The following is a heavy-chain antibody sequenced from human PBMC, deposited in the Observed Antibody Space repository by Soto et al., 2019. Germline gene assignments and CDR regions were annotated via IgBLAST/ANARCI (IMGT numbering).Heavy chain of an antibody. J-gene: IGHJ5*02. CDR1: GYNFSSYW. CDR2: IYPGDSDT. D-gene: IGHD6-19*01. V-gene: IGHV5-51*01. CDR3: ARDGDRVSGSGWVHNWFDP. Sequence: GESLKISCKGSGYNFSSYWIGWVRQMPGKGLEWMGIIYPGDSDTRYSPSFQGQVTISADKSISTAYLQWSSLKASDTAMYYCARDGDRVSGSGWVHNWFDPWGQGTLVTVSS.